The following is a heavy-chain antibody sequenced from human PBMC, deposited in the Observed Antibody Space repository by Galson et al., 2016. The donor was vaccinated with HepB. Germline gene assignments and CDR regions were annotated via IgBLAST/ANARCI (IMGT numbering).Heavy chain of an antibody. J-gene: IGHJ6*02. V-gene: IGHV1-58*02. CDR1: GFTITSSP. D-gene: IGHD3-3*01. CDR3: AAGTPYYDFWSAGEGDHGLDV. CDR2: IVVGSGDT. Sequence: SVKVSCKASGFTITSSPMHWVRQARGQRPEWIGRIVVGSGDTIYAQKFQGRVTITRDMSTSTVYMELSSLRFEDTAVYYRAAGTPYYDFWSAGEGDHGLDVWGQGTTVTVSS.